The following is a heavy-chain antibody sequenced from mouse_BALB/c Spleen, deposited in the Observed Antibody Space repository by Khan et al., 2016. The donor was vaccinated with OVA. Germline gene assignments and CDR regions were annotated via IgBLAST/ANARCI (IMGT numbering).Heavy chain of an antibody. Sequence: QVQLKQSGPGLVAPSQRLSITCPVFGFSLTSYGAHWVRQPLGKGLEWLGVIWAGGRTNYNSALLSRLSFCKDNSKCQVFIKMNSLQTYDTAMYYCARLEDIWGQGTTLTVSS. CDR3: ARLEDI. CDR2: IWAGGRT. D-gene: IGHD1-3*01. V-gene: IGHV2-9*02. CDR1: GFSLTSYG. J-gene: IGHJ2*01.